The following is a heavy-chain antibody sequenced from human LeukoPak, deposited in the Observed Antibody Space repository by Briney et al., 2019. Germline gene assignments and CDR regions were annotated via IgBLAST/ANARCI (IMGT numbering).Heavy chain of an antibody. Sequence: GGSLRLSCAASGFTFSSYSMNWVRQAPGKGLEWVSSISSSSSYIYYADSVKGRFTISRDNAKNSLYLQMNSLRAEDTAVYYCASFYSGSPRYYFDYWGQGPLVTVPS. CDR3: ASFYSGSPRYYFDY. D-gene: IGHD6-6*01. V-gene: IGHV3-21*01. J-gene: IGHJ4*02. CDR2: ISSSSSYI. CDR1: GFTFSSYS.